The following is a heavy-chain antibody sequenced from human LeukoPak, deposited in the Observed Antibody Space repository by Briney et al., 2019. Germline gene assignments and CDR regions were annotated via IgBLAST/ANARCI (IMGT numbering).Heavy chain of an antibody. J-gene: IGHJ4*02. CDR3: ARTVMVRGGYYFDY. V-gene: IGHV1-69*04. CDR1: GGTFSSYA. Sequence: ASVKVSCKASGGTFSSYAISWVRQAPGQGLGWMGRIIPILGTANYAQKFQGRVTITADKSTSTAYMELSSLRSEDTAVYYCARTVMVRGGYYFDYWGQGTLVTVSS. CDR2: IIPILGTA. D-gene: IGHD3-10*01.